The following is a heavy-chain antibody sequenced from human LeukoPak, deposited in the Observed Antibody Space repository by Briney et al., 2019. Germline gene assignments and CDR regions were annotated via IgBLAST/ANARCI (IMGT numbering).Heavy chain of an antibody. CDR2: ISSGGNTI. CDR1: GFTFIDYY. Sequence: GGSLRLSCAASGFTFIDYYLTWVRQAPGKGLEWVSYISSGGNTIYYADSVKGRFTISRDNTKNSLYLQMNSLRAEDTAVYYCARVPILPAALRVKAFDIWGQGTMVTVSS. CDR3: ARVPILPAALRVKAFDI. V-gene: IGHV3-11*04. J-gene: IGHJ3*02. D-gene: IGHD2-2*01.